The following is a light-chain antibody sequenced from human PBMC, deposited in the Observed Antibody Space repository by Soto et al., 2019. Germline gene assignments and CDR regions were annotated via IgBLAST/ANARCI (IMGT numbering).Light chain of an antibody. CDR1: ASDVGSYNL. CDR3: RSYAGSSSVV. V-gene: IGLV2-23*02. CDR2: EVS. J-gene: IGLJ2*01. Sequence: QSALTQPASVSGSPGQSITISCTGTASDVGSYNLVSWYQQHPGKAPKLMISEVSKRPSGVSNRFSGSKSGNTASLTISGLQAEDEANYYCRSYAGSSSVVFGGGTKLTVL.